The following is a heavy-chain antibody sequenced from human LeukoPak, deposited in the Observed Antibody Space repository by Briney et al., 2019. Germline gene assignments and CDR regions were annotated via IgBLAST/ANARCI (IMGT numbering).Heavy chain of an antibody. J-gene: IGHJ4*02. Sequence: GGSLRLSCVASGFPFSFYWIHWVRQAPGKGLVWVSRINPDGSDTSYADSVKGRFTISRDNAKNTLYLQMNSLRAEDTAVYYCAIGGGRQSGSSIWGQGTLVTVSS. CDR1: GFPFSFYW. V-gene: IGHV3-74*01. D-gene: IGHD1-26*01. CDR3: AIGGGRQSGSSI. CDR2: INPDGSDT.